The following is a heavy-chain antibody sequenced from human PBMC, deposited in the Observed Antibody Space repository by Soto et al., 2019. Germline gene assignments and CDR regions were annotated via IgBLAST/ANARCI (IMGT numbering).Heavy chain of an antibody. V-gene: IGHV1-18*04. Sequence: GASVKVSCTASGYTFTGYYVHWLRQAPGQGLEWMGWISAYNGNTNYAQKLQGSVTMTTDTSTSTAYMELRSLRSDDTAVYYCARVPLDVDIVATTVDYWGQGTLVTVSS. CDR1: GYTFTGYY. CDR2: ISAYNGNT. D-gene: IGHD5-12*01. CDR3: ARVPLDVDIVATTVDY. J-gene: IGHJ4*02.